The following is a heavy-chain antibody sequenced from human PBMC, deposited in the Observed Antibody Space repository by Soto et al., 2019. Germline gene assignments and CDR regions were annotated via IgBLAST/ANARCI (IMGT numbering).Heavy chain of an antibody. Sequence: ASVKVSCKASGYTFTGYYMHWVRQAPGQGLEWMGWINPNSGGTNYAQKFQGWVTMTRDTAISTAYMELSRLRSDDTAVYYCARGERFGELLHSRHYYYYYGMDVWGQGTTVTVSS. CDR3: ARGERFGELLHSRHYYYYYGMDV. V-gene: IGHV1-2*04. J-gene: IGHJ6*02. CDR2: INPNSGGT. D-gene: IGHD3-10*01. CDR1: GYTFTGYY.